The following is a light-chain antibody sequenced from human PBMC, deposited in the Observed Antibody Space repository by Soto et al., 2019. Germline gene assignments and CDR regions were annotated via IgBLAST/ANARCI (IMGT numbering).Light chain of an antibody. Sequence: DIVMTQSPDSLAVSLGERATINCKSSQRVLSSSNNKNYLAWYQQKPGQPPKLLIYWASTRESGVPDRFSGGGSGTDFTLTISSLQAEDVAVYYCQQCYSTPYTFGQGTKLEIK. J-gene: IGKJ2*01. CDR3: QQCYSTPYT. V-gene: IGKV4-1*01. CDR1: QRVLSSSNNKNY. CDR2: WAS.